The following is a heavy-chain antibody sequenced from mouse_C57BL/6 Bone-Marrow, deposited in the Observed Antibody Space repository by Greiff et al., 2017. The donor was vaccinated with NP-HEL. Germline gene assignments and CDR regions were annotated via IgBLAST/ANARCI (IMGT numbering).Heavy chain of an antibody. J-gene: IGHJ2*01. Sequence: VHVKQSGTVLARPGASVKMSCKTSGYTFTSYWMHWVKQRPGQGLEWIGAIYPGNSDTSYNQKFKGKAKLTAVTSASTAYMELSSLTNEDSAVYYCTRSLGRGGNFDYWGQGTTLTVSS. V-gene: IGHV1-5*01. CDR3: TRSLGRGGNFDY. CDR2: IYPGNSDT. CDR1: GYTFTSYW. D-gene: IGHD4-1*01.